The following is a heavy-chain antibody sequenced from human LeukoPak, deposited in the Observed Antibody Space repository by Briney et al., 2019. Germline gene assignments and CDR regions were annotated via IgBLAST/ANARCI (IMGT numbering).Heavy chain of an antibody. CDR3: ARDWDYYDSSGYSNFDY. V-gene: IGHV3-48*03. Sequence: PGGSLRLSCAASGFTFSSYEMNWVRQAPGKGLEWVSYISGSGSTIYYADSVKGRFTISRDNAKNSLYLQMNSLRAEDTAVYYCARDWDYYDSSGYSNFDYWGQGTLVTVSS. CDR1: GFTFSSYE. J-gene: IGHJ4*02. D-gene: IGHD3-22*01. CDR2: ISGSGSTI.